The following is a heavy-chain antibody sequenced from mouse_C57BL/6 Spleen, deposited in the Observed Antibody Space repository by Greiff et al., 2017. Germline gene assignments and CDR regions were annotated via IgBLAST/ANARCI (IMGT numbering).Heavy chain of an antibody. CDR1: GYTFTSYW. Sequence: QVQLQQPGAELVMPGASVKLSCKASGYTFTSYWMHWVKQRPGQGLEWIGEIDPSDSYTNYNQKFKGKSTLTVDKSSSTAYMQLSSLTSEDSAVYYCARFYDYGRYFDVWGTGTTVTVSS. V-gene: IGHV1-69*01. CDR3: ARFYDYGRYFDV. J-gene: IGHJ1*03. D-gene: IGHD2-4*01. CDR2: IDPSDSYT.